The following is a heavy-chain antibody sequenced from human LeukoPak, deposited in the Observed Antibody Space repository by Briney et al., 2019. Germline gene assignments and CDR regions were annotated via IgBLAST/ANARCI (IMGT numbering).Heavy chain of an antibody. Sequence: PSETLSLTCTGSGGSISSYYWSWIRQPPGKGLEWIGYIYYSGSTNYNPSLKSRVTISVDTSKNQFSLKLSSVTAADTAVYYCARRANSGFDAFDIWGQGTMVTVSS. J-gene: IGHJ3*02. CDR3: ARRANSGFDAFDI. D-gene: IGHD3-22*01. V-gene: IGHV4-59*01. CDR1: GGSISSYY. CDR2: IYYSGST.